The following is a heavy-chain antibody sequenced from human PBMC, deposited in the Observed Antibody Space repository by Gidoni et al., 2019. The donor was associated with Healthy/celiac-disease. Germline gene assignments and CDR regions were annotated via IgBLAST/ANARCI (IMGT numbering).Heavy chain of an antibody. J-gene: IGHJ3*02. CDR3: ARWDPGGAASDAFDI. CDR1: GGSISSGSYY. CDR2: IYTSGST. V-gene: IGHV4-61*02. Sequence: QVQLQESGPGLVKPSQTLSLTCTVSGGSISSGSYYWSWIRQPAGKGLEWIGRIYTSGSTNYHPSLKSRVTISVDTSKNQFSLKLSSVTAADTAVYYCARWDPGGAASDAFDIWGQGTMVTVSS. D-gene: IGHD2-15*01.